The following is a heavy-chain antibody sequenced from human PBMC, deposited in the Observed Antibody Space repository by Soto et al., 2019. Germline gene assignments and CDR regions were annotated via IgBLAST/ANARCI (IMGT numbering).Heavy chain of an antibody. V-gene: IGHV3-23*01. CDR1: GFTFSSCA. Sequence: EVQLLESGGGWVQPGGSLRLSCAASGFTFSSCAMGWVRQAPGKGLEWVSDIIDSGASTYYADSVKGRFTISRDNSKSTLYLQIHSLRAEDTALYYCAKGRSYYYYYGVDVWGQGTTVTVSS. J-gene: IGHJ6*02. CDR2: IIDSGAST. CDR3: AKGRSYYYYYGVDV.